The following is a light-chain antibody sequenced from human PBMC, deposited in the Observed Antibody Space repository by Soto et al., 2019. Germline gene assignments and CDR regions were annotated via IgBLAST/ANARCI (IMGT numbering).Light chain of an antibody. CDR3: QQSYSTAT. V-gene: IGKV1-39*01. Sequence: DIQMTQSPSSLSASVGDRVTITCRASQSISSYLNWYQQRPGKAPNLLIYAASNLRSGVPSRFSGSGSGTDFTLTISSLQPEDFASYYCQQSYSTATFDQGTKVEIK. CDR1: QSISSY. CDR2: AAS. J-gene: IGKJ1*01.